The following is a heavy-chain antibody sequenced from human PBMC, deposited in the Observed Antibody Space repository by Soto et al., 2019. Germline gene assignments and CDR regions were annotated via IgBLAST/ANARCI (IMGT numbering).Heavy chain of an antibody. Sequence: ASVQVSCKASGGTFDSYVISLLRQAPGQGLEWXGGXXPXXGXPXXXQXXRGRVTISADESTSTAYLELSSLTSDDTAVYYCARVHSSGIFYFVDPWGQGTLVTVSS. CDR2: XXPXXGXP. CDR1: GGTFDSYV. J-gene: IGHJ5*02. CDR3: ARVHSSGIFYFVDP. V-gene: IGHV1-69*13. D-gene: IGHD3-10*01.